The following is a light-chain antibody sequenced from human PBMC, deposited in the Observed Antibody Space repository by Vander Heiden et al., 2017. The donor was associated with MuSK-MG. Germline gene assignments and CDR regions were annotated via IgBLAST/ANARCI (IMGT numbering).Light chain of an antibody. CDR2: GAS. V-gene: IGKV3-20*01. CDR1: QSVSSSY. CDR3: LQDGSSPRT. J-gene: IGKJ4*01. Sequence: EIVLTQSPGTLSLSPGERATLSCRASQSVSSSYLAWYQQKPGQAPRLLIYGASSSATGIPDRFSGSGSRTDFTLTISRLEPEDFAVYHCLQDGSSPRTFGGGTKVEIK.